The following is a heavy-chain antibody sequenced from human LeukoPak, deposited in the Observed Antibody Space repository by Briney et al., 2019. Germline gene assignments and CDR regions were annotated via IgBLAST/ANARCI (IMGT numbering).Heavy chain of an antibody. CDR1: GFSFSSCG. J-gene: IGHJ4*02. V-gene: IGHV3-30*18. CDR2: IAKDGTDI. CDR3: VKAGYYDSSGYYCYLDY. Sequence: GRSLRLSCAASGFSFSSCGMHWVRQTPDKGLEWVAAIAKDGTDIHYVDSVKGRFTISRDNSRNTLYLQMFSLSTEDTAVYYCVKAGYYDSSGYYCYLDYWGQGTLVSVSS. D-gene: IGHD3-22*01.